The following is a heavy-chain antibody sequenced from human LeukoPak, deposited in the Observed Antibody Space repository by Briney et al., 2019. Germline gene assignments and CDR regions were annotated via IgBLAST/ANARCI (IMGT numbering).Heavy chain of an antibody. D-gene: IGHD3-10*01. CDR1: GYSISSGYY. Sequence: SETLSLTCTVSGYSISSGYYWGWIRQPPGKVLEWLASIYHSGSTYYNPSLKSRVTMSVDTSKNQFSLKLNSVTAADTAVYYCARVSPQLFGSGSYIWAFDYWGQGTLVTVSS. CDR2: IYHSGST. J-gene: IGHJ4*02. V-gene: IGHV4-38-2*02. CDR3: ARVSPQLFGSGSYIWAFDY.